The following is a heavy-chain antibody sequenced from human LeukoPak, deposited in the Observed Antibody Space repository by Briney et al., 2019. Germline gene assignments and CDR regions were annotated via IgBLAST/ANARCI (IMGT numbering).Heavy chain of an antibody. CDR2: ISSLSTYI. J-gene: IGHJ4*02. D-gene: IGHD4-23*01. CDR3: ARRAGGYSHPYDY. V-gene: IGHV3-21*04. CDR1: GFTFTSYS. Sequence: PGGSLRLSCAASGFTFTSYSMNWVRQAPGKGLEWVSSISSLSTYIYYADSVKGRFTISRDDSKNTLYLQMNSLRAEDTAVYYCARRAGGYSHPYDYWGQGILVTVSS.